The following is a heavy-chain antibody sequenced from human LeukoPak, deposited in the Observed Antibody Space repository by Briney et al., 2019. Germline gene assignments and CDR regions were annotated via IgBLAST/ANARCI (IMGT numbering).Heavy chain of an antibody. Sequence: PSVKVSCKPSVGSFSSYAIGWVRPTPGQGLEWMGRIIPIFGTANYVQKFQGRVTITTDESTSTAYMEVISLRAEDTAVYYCVGTRAARPRNYWGQGTLVTVSS. V-gene: IGHV1-69*05. CDR1: VGSFSSYA. CDR2: IIPIFGTA. CDR3: VGTRAARPRNY. J-gene: IGHJ4*02. D-gene: IGHD6-6*01.